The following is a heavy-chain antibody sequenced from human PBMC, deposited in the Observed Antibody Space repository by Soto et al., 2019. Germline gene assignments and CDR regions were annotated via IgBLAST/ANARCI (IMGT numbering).Heavy chain of an antibody. Sequence: QVQLVQSGAEVKKPGASVMVSCKASGYTFTHYYMHCVRQAPGQGLERMGIINPIGGRTNYAPKFNGRVTQTRKTATRTAYVELSILGSADIAVDYCARGPPTVVGTSYSSTWYSIYYTMDVWGQGTTVSVSS. J-gene: IGHJ6*02. V-gene: IGHV1-46*01. CDR1: GYTFTHYY. D-gene: IGHD6-13*01. CDR3: ARGPPTVVGTSYSSTWYSIYYTMDV. CDR2: INPIGGRT.